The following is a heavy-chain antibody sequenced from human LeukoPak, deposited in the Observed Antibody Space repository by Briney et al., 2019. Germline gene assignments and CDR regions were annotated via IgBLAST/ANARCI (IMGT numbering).Heavy chain of an antibody. CDR2: IWYDGSNK. CDR3: AKSGSYGHSYFDY. Sequence: PGRSLRLSCAASGFTFSSYGMHWVRQAPGKGLEWVAVIWYDGSNKYYADSVKGRFTISRDNSKNTLYLQMNSLRAEDTAVYYCAKSGSYGHSYFDYWGQGTLVTVSS. D-gene: IGHD5-18*01. J-gene: IGHJ4*02. CDR1: GFTFSSYG. V-gene: IGHV3-33*06.